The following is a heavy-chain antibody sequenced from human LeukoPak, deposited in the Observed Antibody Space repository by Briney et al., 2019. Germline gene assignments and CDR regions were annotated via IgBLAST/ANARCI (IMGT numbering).Heavy chain of an antibody. Sequence: PSETLSLTCTVSGYSISSGYYWGWIRQPPGKGLEWIGSIHHSGSTYYNPSLKSRVTISVDTSKNQFSLKLSSVTAADTAVYYCARETVRGDPIDYWGQGTLVTVSS. D-gene: IGHD3-10*01. J-gene: IGHJ4*02. CDR3: ARETVRGDPIDY. CDR2: IHHSGST. V-gene: IGHV4-38-2*02. CDR1: GYSISSGYY.